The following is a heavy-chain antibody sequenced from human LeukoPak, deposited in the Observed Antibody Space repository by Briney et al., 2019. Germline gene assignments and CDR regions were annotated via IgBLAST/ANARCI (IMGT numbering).Heavy chain of an antibody. Sequence: PSETLSLTCTVSGGSMSSYYWSWIRQPAGKGLEWIGRIYSSGSTNYNPCLKSRVTMSVDTSKNQFSLKLTSVTDADTAVYYCARDRGYCSSIRCYYYFDYWGQGTLLTVSS. J-gene: IGHJ4*02. D-gene: IGHD2-2*01. V-gene: IGHV4-4*07. CDR3: ARDRGYCSSIRCYYYFDY. CDR1: GGSMSSYY. CDR2: IYSSGST.